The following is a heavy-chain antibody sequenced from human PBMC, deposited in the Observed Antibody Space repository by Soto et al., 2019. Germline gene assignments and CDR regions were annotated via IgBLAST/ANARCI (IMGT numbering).Heavy chain of an antibody. CDR2: IFPSDSDT. Sequence: PGESLKISCRTSGYRFTSYWIAWVRQMPGKGLEWMGIIFPSDSDTGYGPSFQGQVTISADRSTSTVFLQWASLKASDTAVYFCARKDKSGYFNWFDPWGQGTLVTVSS. CDR3: ARKDKSGYFNWFDP. CDR1: GYRFTSYW. J-gene: IGHJ5*02. D-gene: IGHD3-22*01. V-gene: IGHV5-51*01.